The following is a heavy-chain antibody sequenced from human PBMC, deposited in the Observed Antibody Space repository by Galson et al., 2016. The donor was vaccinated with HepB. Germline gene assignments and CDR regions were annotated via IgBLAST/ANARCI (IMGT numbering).Heavy chain of an antibody. CDR1: GFTFSTYA. D-gene: IGHD2-15*01. CDR2: ISYDGNKK. J-gene: IGHJ4*02. V-gene: IGHV3-30*04. CDR3: ASRYCSGGDCYFDY. Sequence: CAASGFTFSTYAIHWVRQAPGKGLEWVAVISYDGNKKYYADSVKGRFTISRDNSKNTLYLQMSSLRAEDTAVYYCASRYCSGGDCYFDYWGQGTLVTVSS.